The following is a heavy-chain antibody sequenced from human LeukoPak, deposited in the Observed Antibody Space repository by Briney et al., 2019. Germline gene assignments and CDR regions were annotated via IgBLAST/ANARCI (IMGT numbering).Heavy chain of an antibody. J-gene: IGHJ3*02. D-gene: IGHD6-13*01. CDR1: GFTFSSYA. CDR2: ISGSGGST. Sequence: PGGSLRLSCAASGFTFSSYAMSWVRQAPGKGLEWVSAISGSGGSTYYADSVKGRFTISRDNSKNTLYLQMNSLRAEDTAVYYCARDGFYSSTPDDGFDIWGHGTMVTVS. V-gene: IGHV3-23*01. CDR3: ARDGFYSSTPDDGFDI.